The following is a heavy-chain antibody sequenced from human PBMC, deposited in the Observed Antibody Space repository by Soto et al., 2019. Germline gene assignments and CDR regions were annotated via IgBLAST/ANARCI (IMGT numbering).Heavy chain of an antibody. Sequence: SVKVSCKASGGAFVRDGLSWVRQAPGQGLEWMGGIIPLFATPKYAQKFQGRVTVTVDEDTNTAYMEMCRLRSEDTAVYFCARALGLSYFDSWGQGTLVTVSS. D-gene: IGHD2-15*01. J-gene: IGHJ4*02. CDR2: IIPLFATP. CDR3: ARALGLSYFDS. CDR1: GGAFVRDG. V-gene: IGHV1-69*13.